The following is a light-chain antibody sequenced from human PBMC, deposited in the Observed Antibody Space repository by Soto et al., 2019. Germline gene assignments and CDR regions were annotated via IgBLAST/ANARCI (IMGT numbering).Light chain of an antibody. CDR3: SSYGGSNTYV. J-gene: IGLJ1*01. Sequence: QSALTQPPSASESPGQSVTISCTGTSSDVGGYNFVSWYQQHPGKAPKLIIYEVSKRPSGVPDRFSGSKSGKTASLTVTGLQAEDEADYYCSSYGGSNTYVFGSGTKVTVL. CDR2: EVS. V-gene: IGLV2-8*01. CDR1: SSDVGGYNF.